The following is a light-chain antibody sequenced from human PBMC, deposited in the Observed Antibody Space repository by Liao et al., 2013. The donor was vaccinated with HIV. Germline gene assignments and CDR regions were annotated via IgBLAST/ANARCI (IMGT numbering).Light chain of an antibody. CDR1: NIGDKS. V-gene: IGLV3-21*04. Sequence: SYVLTQPPSVSVAPGKTARITCGGNNIGDKSVHWYQQRPGQVPVLVIAHDSDRPSGIPERFSGSNAGNTATLTISRVEAGDEADYYCQVWDSSSDHYFFGTGTKVTVL. J-gene: IGLJ1*01. CDR3: QVWDSSSDHYF. CDR2: HDS.